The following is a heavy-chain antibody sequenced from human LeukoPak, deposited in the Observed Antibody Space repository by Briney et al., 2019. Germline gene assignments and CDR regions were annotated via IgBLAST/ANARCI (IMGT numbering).Heavy chain of an antibody. D-gene: IGHD6-19*01. CDR2: ITWSNGEI. J-gene: IGHJ4*02. V-gene: IGHV3-9*01. CDR3: AKSLRNGSGWASDY. Sequence: QSGGSLRLSCAASGLTFDVYAVHWVRQAPGKGLEWVSGITWSNGEIAYADSVKGRSTISRDNAKMYLQMNSLRTEDTAVYYCAKSLRNGSGWASDYWGQGTLVTVSS. CDR1: GLTFDVYA.